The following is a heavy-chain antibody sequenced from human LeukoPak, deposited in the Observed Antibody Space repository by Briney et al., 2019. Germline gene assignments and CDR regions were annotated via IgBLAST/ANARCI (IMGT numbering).Heavy chain of an antibody. CDR3: ARVEEGYGSGRRENYYYYYMDV. Sequence: TSETLSLTCTVSGDSISSGDYYWSWIRQPAGKGLEWIGRISSSGSTNYNPSLKSRVTISVNTSKNQFSLKLSSVTAADTAVYYCARVEEGYGSGRRENYYYYYMDVWGKGTTVTISS. CDR2: ISSSGST. D-gene: IGHD3-10*01. J-gene: IGHJ6*03. CDR1: GDSISSGDYY. V-gene: IGHV4-61*02.